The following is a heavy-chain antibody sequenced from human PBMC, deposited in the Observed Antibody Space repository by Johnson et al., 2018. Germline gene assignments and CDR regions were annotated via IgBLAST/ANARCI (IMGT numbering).Heavy chain of an antibody. V-gene: IGHV3-72*01. J-gene: IGHJ6*03. D-gene: IGHD3-3*01. CDR2: PRNKAKSYPT. Sequence: EVQLLESGGGLVQPGGSLRLSCAASGFTFSDHYMDWVRQAPGKGLEWVGRPRNKAKSYPTEYAASVKGGFTISRDDSKNSLYLQMDSGKTEDTAGEYFARVGGHVSRYYGAYYYYYYMDVWGKGTTVTVSS. CDR3: ARVGGHVSRYYGAYYYYYYMDV. CDR1: GFTFSDHY.